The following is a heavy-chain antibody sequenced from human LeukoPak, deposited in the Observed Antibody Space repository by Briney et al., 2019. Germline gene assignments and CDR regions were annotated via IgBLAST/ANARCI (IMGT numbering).Heavy chain of an antibody. D-gene: IGHD3-10*01. CDR1: GGSISSGSYY. Sequence: PSVTLSLTCTVSGGSISSGSYYWSWIRQPAGKGLEWIGRIYSSGSNSYNPSLKSRVTKSVDTSKNQFSLKLSSVTAADTAVYYCARDQYYPDAFDIWGQGTMVTVSS. CDR2: IYSSGSN. CDR3: ARDQYYPDAFDI. J-gene: IGHJ3*02. V-gene: IGHV4-61*02.